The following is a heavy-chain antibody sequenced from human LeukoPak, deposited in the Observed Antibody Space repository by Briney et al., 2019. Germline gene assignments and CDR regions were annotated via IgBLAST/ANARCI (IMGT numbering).Heavy chain of an antibody. Sequence: PGGSLRLSSAASGFIFSDYGMSWVRQAPGKGLEWVSTIGGRGGSTYYADSVKGRFTISRDNSKNTLYLQMNSLRAEDTAVYYCAKQGRDWLRDYYYYMDVWGKGTTVTISS. CDR3: AKQGRDWLRDYYYYMDV. D-gene: IGHD3-9*01. CDR2: IGGRGGST. V-gene: IGHV3-23*01. CDR1: GFIFSDYG. J-gene: IGHJ6*03.